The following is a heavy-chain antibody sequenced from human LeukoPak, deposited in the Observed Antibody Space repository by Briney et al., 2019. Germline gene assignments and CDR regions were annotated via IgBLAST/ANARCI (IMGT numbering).Heavy chain of an antibody. CDR1: GFTFRSYW. D-gene: IGHD1-20*01. CDR3: ARTNGAVITGTPSWFAP. CDR2: INSDGSSP. J-gene: IGHJ5*02. Sequence: PGGSLRLSCAAAGFTFRSYWMHWVRQAPGKGLVWVSRINSDGSSPSYADSVKGRFTISRDNAKNSLYLQMNSLRAEDTAVYYCARTNGAVITGTPSWFAPRTQGQLVTVAS. V-gene: IGHV3-74*01.